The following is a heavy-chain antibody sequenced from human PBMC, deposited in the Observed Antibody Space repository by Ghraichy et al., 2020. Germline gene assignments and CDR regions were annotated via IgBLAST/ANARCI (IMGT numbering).Heavy chain of an antibody. D-gene: IGHD6-13*01. CDR1: GFTFITYG. CDR2: ISGNGGST. J-gene: IGHJ3*02. Sequence: GESLRLSCAASGFTFITYGMNWVRQAPGKGLEWLSAISGNGGSTYYADSVTGRFTISRDSSKDTVYLKMNSLRAEDTAVYYCARDKLDAYSSSWYGTNDAYDIWGHGTMVTVSS. V-gene: IGHV3-23*01. CDR3: ARDKLDAYSSSWYGTNDAYDI.